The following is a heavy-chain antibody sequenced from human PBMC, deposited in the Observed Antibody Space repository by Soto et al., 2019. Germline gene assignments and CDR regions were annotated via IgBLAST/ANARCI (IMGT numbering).Heavy chain of an antibody. V-gene: IGHV1-24*01. D-gene: IGHD3-3*01. J-gene: IGHJ6*03. CDR3: ATASVFWCGYPPLYYMDV. CDR1: GYTLTELS. CDR2: FDPEDGET. Sequence: ASVKVSCKVSGYTLTELSMHWVRQAPGKGLEWMGGFDPEDGETIYAQKFQGRVTMTEDTSTDTAYMELSSLRSEDTAVYYCATASVFWCGYPPLYYMDVWGKGTTVTVS.